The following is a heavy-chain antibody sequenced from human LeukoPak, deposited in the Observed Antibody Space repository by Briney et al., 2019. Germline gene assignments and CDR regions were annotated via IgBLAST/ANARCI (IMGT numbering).Heavy chain of an antibody. J-gene: IGHJ5*02. V-gene: IGHV4-4*07. D-gene: IGHD3-22*01. CDR3: ARDRYDSVYSWFDP. Sequence: SETLSLTCTVSDGSISSYYWSWIRQPAGKGLEWIGRIYSSGSTNYNPSLKSRVTMSVDTSKNQFSLKLSSVTAADTAVYYCARDRYDSVYSWFDPWGQGTLVTVSS. CDR2: IYSSGST. CDR1: DGSISSYY.